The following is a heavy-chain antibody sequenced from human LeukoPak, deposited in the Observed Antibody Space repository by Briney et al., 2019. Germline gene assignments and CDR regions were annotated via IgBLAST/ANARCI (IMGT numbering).Heavy chain of an antibody. CDR1: GYTFTSYG. D-gene: IGHD6-13*01. CDR2: ISAYNGDT. V-gene: IGHV1-18*01. Sequence: ASVKVSCKASGYTFTSYGISWVRQAPGQGLEWMGWISAYNGDTNYAQKLQGRVTMTTDTSTSTAYMELRSLRSDDTAVYYCARDKVEDSSGWYWFDPWGQGTLVTVSS. CDR3: ARDKVEDSSGWYWFDP. J-gene: IGHJ5*02.